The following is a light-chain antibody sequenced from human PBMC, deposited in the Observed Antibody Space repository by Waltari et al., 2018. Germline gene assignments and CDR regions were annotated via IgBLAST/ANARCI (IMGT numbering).Light chain of an antibody. CDR3: ASQSTSSVVV. J-gene: IGLJ2*01. Sequence: QSALTQPASVSGSPGESITISCAGTSSDIGGYNYVSWYQQHSGRAPKLIIYDITKRPSGVYHRFSGSKSGNTASLTISGLQAEDEADYYCASQSTSSVVVFGGGTSLTVL. CDR2: DIT. CDR1: SSDIGGYNY. V-gene: IGLV2-14*03.